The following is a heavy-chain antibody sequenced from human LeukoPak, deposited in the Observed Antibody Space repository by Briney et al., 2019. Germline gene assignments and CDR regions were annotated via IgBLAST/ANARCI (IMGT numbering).Heavy chain of an antibody. J-gene: IGHJ4*02. CDR2: IYSGGST. CDR3: ARDRGEVGGATELDYFDY. CDR1: GFTVSSNY. Sequence: PGGSLRLSCAASGFTVSSNYMSWVRQAPGKGLEWVSVIYSGGSTYYADSVKGRFTISRDNSKNTLYLQMNSLRAEDTAVYYCARDRGEVGGATELDYFDYWGQGTLVPVSS. D-gene: IGHD1-26*01. V-gene: IGHV3-66*01.